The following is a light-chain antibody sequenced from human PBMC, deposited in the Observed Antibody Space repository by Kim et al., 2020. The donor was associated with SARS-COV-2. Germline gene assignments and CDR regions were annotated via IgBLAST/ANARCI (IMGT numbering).Light chain of an antibody. V-gene: IGLV4-69*01. CDR1: SGHSSYG. Sequence: VKLTCTQSSGHSSYGIAWHQQQPEKGPRNLMKVNSDGTHIKGDGVPDRFSGSSSGAEHYLTISSLQSEDEADYYCQTWDTGMRGVFGAGTKLTVL. CDR3: QTWDTGMRGV. J-gene: IGLJ3*02. CDR2: VNSDGTH.